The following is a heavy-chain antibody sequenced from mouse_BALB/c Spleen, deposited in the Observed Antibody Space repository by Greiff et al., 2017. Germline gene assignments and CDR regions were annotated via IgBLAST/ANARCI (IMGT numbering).Heavy chain of an antibody. J-gene: IGHJ3*01. Sequence: VQLKQSGAELVKPGASVKLSCTASGFNIKDTYMHWVKQRPEQGLEWIGRIDPANGNTKYDPKFQGKATITADTSSNTAYLQLSSLTSEDTAVYYCARRITTVAPWFAYWGQGTLVTVSA. V-gene: IGHV14-3*02. CDR3: ARRITTVAPWFAY. CDR1: GFNIKDTY. CDR2: IDPANGNT. D-gene: IGHD1-1*01.